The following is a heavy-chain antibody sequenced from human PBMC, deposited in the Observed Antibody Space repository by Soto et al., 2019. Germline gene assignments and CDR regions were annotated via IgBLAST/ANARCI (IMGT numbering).Heavy chain of an antibody. CDR1: GGSISSGGYY. Sequence: QVQLQESGPGLVKPSQTLSLTCTVSGGSISSGGYYWSWLRQHPGKGLEWIGYIYYSGSTYYNPSLKSRVTISVDTSKNQCSLKLRSKTAADTAVYYCSRILAYCGGDCYSSGSSPQYYFDYWGQGTLVTVSS. J-gene: IGHJ4*02. D-gene: IGHD2-21*02. V-gene: IGHV4-31*03. CDR2: IYYSGST. CDR3: SRILAYCGGDCYSSGSSPQYYFDY.